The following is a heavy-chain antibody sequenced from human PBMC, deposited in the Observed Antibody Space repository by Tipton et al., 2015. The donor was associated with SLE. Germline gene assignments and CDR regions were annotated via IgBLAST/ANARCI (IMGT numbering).Heavy chain of an antibody. V-gene: IGHV4-59*11. Sequence: TLSLTCTVSGGSTSSHYWTWIRQTPGKGLEWIGYIYYTGSTNYNPSLKSRVTISLDTPKNQFSLKLNSVTAADTAVYYCARGFLHTDSFDMWGQGATVTVSP. CDR2: IYYTGST. D-gene: IGHD3-3*01. J-gene: IGHJ3*02. CDR3: ARGFLHTDSFDM. CDR1: GGSTSSHY.